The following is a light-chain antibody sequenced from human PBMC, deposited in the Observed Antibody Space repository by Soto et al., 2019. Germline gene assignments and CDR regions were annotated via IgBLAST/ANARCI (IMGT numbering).Light chain of an antibody. CDR1: SSDVGGYSY. J-gene: IGLJ1*01. Sequence: QSVLTQPRSVSGSPGQSVTISCTGTSSDVGGYSYVSWYQQHPGKAPKLMIYDVTTRPSGVPDRFSGSKSGNTASLTISGLQAEDEADYYCSSRAGSSVVFGTGTKVTVL. CDR3: SSRAGSSVV. CDR2: DVT. V-gene: IGLV2-11*01.